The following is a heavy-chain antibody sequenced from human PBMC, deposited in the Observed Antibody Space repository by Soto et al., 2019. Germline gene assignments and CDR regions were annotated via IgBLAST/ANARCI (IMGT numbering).Heavy chain of an antibody. V-gene: IGHV4-4*07. Sequence: SETLSLTCAVSGDSISSYYWSWIRQPAGKGMEWIGRIHTTENTNYNPSLKSRVTMSIDTSNNQFSLKLTSLTAADTAVYYCARALSSAAGLYFDYWGQGTLVTVSS. D-gene: IGHD6-13*01. CDR3: ARALSSAAGLYFDY. CDR1: GDSISSYY. J-gene: IGHJ4*02. CDR2: IHTTENT.